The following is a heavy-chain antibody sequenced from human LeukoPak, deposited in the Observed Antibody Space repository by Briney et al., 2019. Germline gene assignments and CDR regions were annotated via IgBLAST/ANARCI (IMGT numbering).Heavy chain of an antibody. CDR1: GGSFSGCY. V-gene: IGHV4-34*01. CDR2: INHSGST. J-gene: IGHJ4*02. D-gene: IGHD6-19*01. CDR3: ARGPGIAVAGSFDY. Sequence: SETLSLTCAVYGGSFSGCYWSWIRQPPGKGLEWIGEINHSGSTNYNPSLKSRVTISVDTSKNQFSLKLSSVTAADTAVYYCARGPGIAVAGSFDYWGQGTLVTVSS.